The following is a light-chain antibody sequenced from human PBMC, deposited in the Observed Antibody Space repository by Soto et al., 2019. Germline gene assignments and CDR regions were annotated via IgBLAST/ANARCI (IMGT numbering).Light chain of an antibody. V-gene: IGKV3-15*01. J-gene: IGKJ1*01. CDR1: QSVGSN. CDR3: QQYNNWPPWT. CDR2: GAS. Sequence: EIVMTQSPATLSVSPGERATLSCRASQSVGSNLAWYQQKPGQAARLLIYGASTRATGIPARVSGSGSGTEFTLTISSLQSEDFAVYYCQQYNNWPPWTFGQGTKVEIK.